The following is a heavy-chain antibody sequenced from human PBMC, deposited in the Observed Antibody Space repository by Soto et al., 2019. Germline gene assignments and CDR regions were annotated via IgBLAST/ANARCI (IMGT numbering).Heavy chain of an antibody. CDR3: AKNGQPPYYYYGLDV. D-gene: IGHD2-8*01. V-gene: IGHV1-18*01. Sequence: ASVKVSCKASGYTFTRYGISWVRQAPGQGLEWMGWISGYNGDTNYAQKFQGRVSMTIDTSTTTTYMELRSLTSDDTAVYYCAKNGQPPYYYYGLDVWGQGTKVTVSS. J-gene: IGHJ6*02. CDR2: ISGYNGDT. CDR1: GYTFTRYG.